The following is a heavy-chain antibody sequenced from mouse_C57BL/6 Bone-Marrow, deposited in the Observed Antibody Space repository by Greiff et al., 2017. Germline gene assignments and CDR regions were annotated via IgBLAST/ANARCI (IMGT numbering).Heavy chain of an antibody. CDR2: INPSSGYT. CDR1: GYTFTSYT. Sequence: VQLQQSGAELARPGASVKMSCKASGYTFTSYTMHWVKQRPGQGLEWIGYINPSSGYTKYNQKFKDKATLTADKSSSTAYMQLSSLTSEDSAVYYCARFGPYDYDGDFDYWGQGTTLTVSS. J-gene: IGHJ2*01. CDR3: ARFGPYDYDGDFDY. D-gene: IGHD2-4*01. V-gene: IGHV1-4*01.